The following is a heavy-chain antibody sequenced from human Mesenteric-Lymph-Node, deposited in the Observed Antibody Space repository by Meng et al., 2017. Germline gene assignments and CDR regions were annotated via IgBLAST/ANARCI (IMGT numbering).Heavy chain of an antibody. Sequence: VRIPGSGPGLVTPSDTLSLTCAVSGYSISSSNWWGWIRQPPGKGLEWIGYIYYSGSTYYNPSLKSRVTISVDTSRNQFSLKLSSVTAADTAVYYCARGFLSFVRVFDYWGQGTLVTVSS. D-gene: IGHD2/OR15-2a*01. CDR1: GYSISSSNW. CDR2: IYYSGST. CDR3: ARGFLSFVRVFDY. V-gene: IGHV4-28*03. J-gene: IGHJ4*02.